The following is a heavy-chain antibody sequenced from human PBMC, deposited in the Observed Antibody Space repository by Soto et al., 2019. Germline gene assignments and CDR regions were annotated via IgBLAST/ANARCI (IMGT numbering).Heavy chain of an antibody. Sequence: QVQLVQSGAEVKKPGASVKVSCKASGYTFTSYDINWVRQATGQGLEWMGWMNPNSGNTGYAQKFHGRVRRTRTPSISKAYEELSSLRSEDTAVYYCARELRKAAAGKAGYWGQGTLVTVSS. CDR1: GYTFTSYD. J-gene: IGHJ4*02. D-gene: IGHD6-13*01. CDR2: MNPNSGNT. V-gene: IGHV1-8*01. CDR3: ARELRKAAAGKAGY.